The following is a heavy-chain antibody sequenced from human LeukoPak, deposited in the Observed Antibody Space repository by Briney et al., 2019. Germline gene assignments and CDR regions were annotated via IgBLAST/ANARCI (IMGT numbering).Heavy chain of an antibody. CDR3: ARGTTVVTPPYYYYYGMDV. V-gene: IGHV6-1*01. Sequence: SQTLSLTCAISGDSVSSNSAAWNWIRQSPSRGLEWLGNAYYRSKWYNDYAVSVKSPITINPDTSKNQFSLQLNSVTPEDTAVSYCARGTTVVTPPYYYYYGMDVWGQGTTVTVSS. D-gene: IGHD4-23*01. J-gene: IGHJ6*02. CDR2: AYYRSKWYN. CDR1: GDSVSSNSAA.